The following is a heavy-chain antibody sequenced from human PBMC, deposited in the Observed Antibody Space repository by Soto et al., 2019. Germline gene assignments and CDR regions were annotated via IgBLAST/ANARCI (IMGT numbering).Heavy chain of an antibody. Sequence: GGSLRLSCAASGFTFSSYGMHWVLQAPGKGLEWVAVISYDGSNKYYADSVKGRFTISRDNSKNTLYLQMSSLRAEDTAVYYCVKDGSSGWPYFYDMDVWGQGTTVTVYS. CDR3: VKDGSSGWPYFYDMDV. CDR2: ISYDGSNK. D-gene: IGHD6-19*01. CDR1: GFTFSSYG. V-gene: IGHV3-30*18. J-gene: IGHJ6*02.